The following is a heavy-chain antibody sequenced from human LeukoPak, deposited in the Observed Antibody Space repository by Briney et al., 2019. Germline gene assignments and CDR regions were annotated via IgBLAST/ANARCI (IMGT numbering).Heavy chain of an antibody. CDR3: AQDYSGYYSYFDY. V-gene: IGHV3-30*18. Sequence: AGRSLRLSCVASGFTFSSYGMHWVRQAPGKGLEWVVVISYDGSNKYYADSVKGRFTISRDNSKSTLYLQMNSLRAEDTAVYYCAQDYSGYYSYFDYWGQGTLVTVSS. CDR1: GFTFSSYG. J-gene: IGHJ4*02. D-gene: IGHD3-22*01. CDR2: ISYDGSNK.